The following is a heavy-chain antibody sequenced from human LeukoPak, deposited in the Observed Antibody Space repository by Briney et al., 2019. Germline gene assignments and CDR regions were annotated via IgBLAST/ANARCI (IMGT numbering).Heavy chain of an antibody. J-gene: IGHJ5*02. CDR3: ARDNDFWSGYYHTNWFDP. CDR1: GDFMSDSY. CDR2: IYASGST. V-gene: IGHV4-4*07. Sequence: PSETLSLTCTVSGDFMSDSYWSWIRQPAGKGLEWIGRIYASGSTNYNPSLKSRVTMSVDTSKNQFSLKLSSVTAADTAVYYCARDNDFWSGYYHTNWFDPWGQGTLVTVSS. D-gene: IGHD3-3*01.